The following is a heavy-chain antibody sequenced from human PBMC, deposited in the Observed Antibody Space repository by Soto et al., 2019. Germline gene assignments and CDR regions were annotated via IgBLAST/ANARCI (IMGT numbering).Heavy chain of an antibody. CDR1: GYTFTDYY. CDR2: ISPSGGST. J-gene: IGHJ5*02. Sequence: QVQLVQSGAEVKKPGASVKVSCKASGYTFTDYYMHWVRQAPGKGLEWMGIISPSGGSTYAQKFQGRVTVTRDTSTSTVYMELSSLRSEDTAVYYCARDGSSDWLTWFDPWGQGTLVTVSS. D-gene: IGHD6-19*01. V-gene: IGHV1-46*01. CDR3: ARDGSSDWLTWFDP.